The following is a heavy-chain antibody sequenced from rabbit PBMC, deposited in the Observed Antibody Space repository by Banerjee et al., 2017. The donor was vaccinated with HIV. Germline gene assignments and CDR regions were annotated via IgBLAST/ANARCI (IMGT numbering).Heavy chain of an antibody. CDR3: ARDLRYGNGGWWELNL. CDR2: IYTGDGRT. V-gene: IGHV1S7*01. D-gene: IGHD6-1*01. J-gene: IGHJ4*01. Sequence: QSLEESGGDLVQPGESLTLSCKASGFAFSSKYWMCWVRQAPEKGLEWIGCIYTGDGRTYYATWAKGRYTISSDNAQNTLYLQLNSLTAADTATYFCARDLRYGNGGWWELNLWGPGTLVTV. CDR1: GFAFSSKY.